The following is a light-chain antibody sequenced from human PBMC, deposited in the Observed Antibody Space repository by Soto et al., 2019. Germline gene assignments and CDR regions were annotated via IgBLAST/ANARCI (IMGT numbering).Light chain of an antibody. CDR1: SSDIGGYDY. J-gene: IGLJ1*01. CDR3: ATWDDSLNGYV. V-gene: IGLV1-47*02. CDR2: GNN. Sequence: QSVLTQPPSASGSPGQSVTISCTGTSSDIGGYDYVSWYQQHPGKAPKLLIYGNNQRPSGVPDRFSGSSSGTSASLAISGLRSEDESDYYCATWDDSLNGYVFGTGTKLTVL.